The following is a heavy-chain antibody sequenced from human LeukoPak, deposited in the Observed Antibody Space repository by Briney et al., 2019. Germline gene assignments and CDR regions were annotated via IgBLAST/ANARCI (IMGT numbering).Heavy chain of an antibody. CDR2: INQDGTEK. J-gene: IGHJ4*02. D-gene: IGHD3-10*01. Sequence: GESLRLSCAASGFSFTTYWMSWVRQAPGKGLEWVANINQDGTEKYYVDSVKGRFTISRDNAKSSLYLQMDTAVYYCAKLAKYFYGSETYYFFEHWGQGTPVTASS. V-gene: IGHV3-7*01. CDR3: FYGSETYYFFEH. CDR1: GFSFTTYW.